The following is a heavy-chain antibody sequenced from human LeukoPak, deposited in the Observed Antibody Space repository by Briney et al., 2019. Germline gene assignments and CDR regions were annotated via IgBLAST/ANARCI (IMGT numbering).Heavy chain of an antibody. Sequence: GASVKVSCKASGYTFTGYYMHWVRQAPGQGLEWMGWINPNSGGTNYAQKFQGRVTMTRDTSISTAYMELSRLRSDDTAVYYCARDRVTTNTPYFDYWGQGTLVTVSS. CDR2: INPNSGGT. D-gene: IGHD1-1*01. J-gene: IGHJ4*02. V-gene: IGHV1-2*02. CDR1: GYTFTGYY. CDR3: ARDRVTTNTPYFDY.